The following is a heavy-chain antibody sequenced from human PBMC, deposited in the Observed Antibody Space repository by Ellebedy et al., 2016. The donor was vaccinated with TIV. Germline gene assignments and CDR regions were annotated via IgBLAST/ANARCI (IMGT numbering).Heavy chain of an antibody. D-gene: IGHD6-19*01. CDR2: IWSDGSNT. Sequence: GGSLRLXXEASGFRFSSHGMHWVRQAPGKGLEWVASIWSDGSNTYYPDSVKGRFTLSRDNSKNTLYLQMNSLRAEDTAVYYCAREVSSGWYYFDNWGQGTLVTVSS. CDR1: GFRFSSHG. J-gene: IGHJ4*02. V-gene: IGHV3-33*01. CDR3: AREVSSGWYYFDN.